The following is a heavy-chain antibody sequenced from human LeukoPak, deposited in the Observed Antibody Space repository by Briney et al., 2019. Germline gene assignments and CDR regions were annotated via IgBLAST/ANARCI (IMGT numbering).Heavy chain of an antibody. CDR2: VDHTGST. V-gene: IGHV4-59*01. CDR3: ARGRVSSSTWYSTYYYFFYMDF. CDR1: DDSITTYY. J-gene: IGHJ6*03. D-gene: IGHD4-11*01. Sequence: SETLSLTCTVSDDSITTYYWTWIRQPPGKGLEWIGYVDHTGSTKFNPSLNGRVSISRDTSNNFFSLRLRSVTAADTAVYFCARGRVSSSTWYSTYYYFFYMDFWGKGTTVTVSS.